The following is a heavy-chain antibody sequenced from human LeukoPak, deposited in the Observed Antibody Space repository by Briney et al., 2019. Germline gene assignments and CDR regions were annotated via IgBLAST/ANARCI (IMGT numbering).Heavy chain of an antibody. CDR1: GFTFSSYA. CDR3: AKDTSIVKYCTNSVCSPFDY. V-gene: IGHV3-23*01. J-gene: IGHJ4*02. D-gene: IGHD2-8*01. Sequence: GGSLTLSCAGSGFTFSSYAMSWVRQAPGQGLEWVSVISDSGDYTYYADSVRGRFTISRDNSRNTLYLQMISLRPEDTAVYYSAKDTSIVKYCTNSVCSPFDYWGQGTLVTVSS. CDR2: ISDSGDYT.